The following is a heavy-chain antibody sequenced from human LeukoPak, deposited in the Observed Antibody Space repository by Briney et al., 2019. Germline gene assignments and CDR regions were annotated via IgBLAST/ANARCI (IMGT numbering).Heavy chain of an antibody. CDR2: FDPEDGET. Sequence: ASVKVSCKVSGYTLTELSMHWVRQAPGKGLEWMGGFDPEDGETIYAQEFQGRVTMTEDTSTDTAYMELSSLGSEDTAVYYCATDQGYGVLDWGQGTLVTVSS. CDR3: ATDQGYGVLD. D-gene: IGHD4-17*01. J-gene: IGHJ4*02. V-gene: IGHV1-24*01. CDR1: GYTLTELS.